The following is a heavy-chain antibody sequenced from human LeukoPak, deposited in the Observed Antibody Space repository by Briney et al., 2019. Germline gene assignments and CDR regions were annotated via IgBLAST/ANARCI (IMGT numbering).Heavy chain of an antibody. D-gene: IGHD3-10*01. CDR3: ARDVTERVLLWFGELIGLFDY. V-gene: IGHV3-11*04. Sequence: GGSLRLSCAASGFTFSDYYMSWIRQAPGKGLEWVSYISRSGSTIYYADSVKGRFTISRDNAKNSLYLQLNSLRAEDTAVYYCARDVTERVLLWFGELIGLFDYWGQGTLVTVSS. CDR2: ISRSGSTI. J-gene: IGHJ4*02. CDR1: GFTFSDYY.